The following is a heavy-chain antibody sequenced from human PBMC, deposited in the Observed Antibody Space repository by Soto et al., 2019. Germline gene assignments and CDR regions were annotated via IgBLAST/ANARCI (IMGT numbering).Heavy chain of an antibody. Sequence: GGSLRLSCAASGFTFSNAWMSWVRQAPGKGLEWVGRIKSKTDGGTTDYAAPVKGRFTISRDDSKNTLYLQMNSLKTEDTAVYYFTTDHDPLADISLGSLCFFAARGGGNWGQGTMVTVSS. CDR1: GFTFSNAW. D-gene: IGHD3-16*01. CDR2: IKSKTDGGTT. CDR3: TTDHDPLADISLGSLCFFAARGGGN. J-gene: IGHJ3*01. V-gene: IGHV3-15*01.